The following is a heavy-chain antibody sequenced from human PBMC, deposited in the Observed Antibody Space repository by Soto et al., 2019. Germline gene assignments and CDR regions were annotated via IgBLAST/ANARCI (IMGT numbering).Heavy chain of an antibody. J-gene: IGHJ6*02. D-gene: IGHD6-13*01. CDR1: GYSFTSYW. CDR3: ASIAAAGTVSSEGMDV. CDR2: IYPGDSDT. Sequence: GESLKISCKGSGYSFTSYWIGWVRQMPGKGLEWMGIIYPGDSDTRYSPSFQGQVTISADKSISTAYLQWSSLKASDTAMYYCASIAAAGTVSSEGMDVWGQGTTVTVSS. V-gene: IGHV5-51*01.